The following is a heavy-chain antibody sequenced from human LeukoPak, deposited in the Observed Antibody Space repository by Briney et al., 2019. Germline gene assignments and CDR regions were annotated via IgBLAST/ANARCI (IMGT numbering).Heavy chain of an antibody. D-gene: IGHD6-6*01. CDR3: ARDRSSNSDY. V-gene: IGHV1-69*13. CDR2: IIPIFGTA. Sequence: EASVKVSCKASAGTFSSYAISWVRQAPGQGLEWMGGIIPIFGTANYAQKFQGRVTITADESTSTAYMELSSLRSEDTAVYYCARDRSSNSDYWGQGTLVTVSS. CDR1: AGTFSSYA. J-gene: IGHJ4*02.